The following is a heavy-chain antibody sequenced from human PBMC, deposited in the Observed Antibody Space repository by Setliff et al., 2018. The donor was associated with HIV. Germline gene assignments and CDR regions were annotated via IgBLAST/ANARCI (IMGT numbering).Heavy chain of an antibody. CDR3: ARPTNIDTLSNGTQSFYMYYYGMDV. J-gene: IGHJ6*02. V-gene: IGHV3-21*01. CDR2: ISSTGNYI. D-gene: IGHD3-10*01. CDR1: GFNFSTHT. Sequence: GGSLSPPCAASGFNFSTHTMNWIRKAPGKGLEWVASISSTGNYIYYADSMKGRFTIYRDNAKKSLYLQMNSLRAEDTAVYFCARPTNIDTLSNGTQSFYMYYYGMDVWGQGTTVTVSS.